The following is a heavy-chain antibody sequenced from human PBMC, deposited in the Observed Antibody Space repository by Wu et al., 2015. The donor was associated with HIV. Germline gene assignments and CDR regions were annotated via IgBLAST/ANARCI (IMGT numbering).Heavy chain of an antibody. D-gene: IGHD5-24*01. CDR3: ARGRDGYNYGFDY. J-gene: IGHJ4*02. V-gene: IGHV1-69*13. CDR1: GYTFTSYG. Sequence: QVQLVQSGAEVKKPGASVKVSCKASGYTFTSYGISWVRQAPGQGLEWMGGIIPIFGTANYAQKFQGRVTITADESTSTAYMELSSLRSEDTAVYYCARGRDGYNYGFDYWGQGTLVTVSS. CDR2: IIPIFGTA.